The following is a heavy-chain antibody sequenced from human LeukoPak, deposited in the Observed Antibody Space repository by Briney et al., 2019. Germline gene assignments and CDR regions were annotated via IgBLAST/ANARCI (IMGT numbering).Heavy chain of an antibody. Sequence: SETLSLTCTVSGGSISSSSYYWAWIRQPPGKGLEWIGSIYYSGSTYYNPSLKSRVTISVDTSKNQFSLKLSSVTAADTAVYYCATAGGYYYDSSGYYSSPRVNYWGQGTLVTVSS. J-gene: IGHJ4*02. CDR2: IYYSGST. V-gene: IGHV4-39*01. CDR1: GGSISSSSYY. D-gene: IGHD3-22*01. CDR3: ATAGGYYYDSSGYYSSPRVNY.